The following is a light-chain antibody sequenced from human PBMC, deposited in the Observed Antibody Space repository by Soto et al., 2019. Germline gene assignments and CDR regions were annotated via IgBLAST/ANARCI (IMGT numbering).Light chain of an antibody. CDR2: GAS. CDR3: QQYRT. CDR1: QSFSSSS. J-gene: IGKJ1*01. Sequence: EIVLTQSPGTLSLSPGERATLSCGASQSFSSSSVAWYQQNPGQAPRLLIYGASNRATGIPDRFSGSGSGTDFTLTISRLEPEDFAVYYCQQYRTFGPGTKVDIK. V-gene: IGKV3-20*01.